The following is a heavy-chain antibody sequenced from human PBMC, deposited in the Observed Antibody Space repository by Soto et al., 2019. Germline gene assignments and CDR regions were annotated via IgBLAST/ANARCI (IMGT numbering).Heavy chain of an antibody. V-gene: IGHV3-43*01. Sequence: VHLVESGGVVVQPGGSLRLSSAASGFTFDDHTMHWIRQAPGKGLEWVSLISWDGDTTYYADSVKGRFTISRDNSRNSLYLQMNALTTEDTALYYCASSQGDYWGQGTLVTVSS. CDR2: ISWDGDTT. CDR3: ASSQGDY. CDR1: GFTFDDHT. J-gene: IGHJ4*02.